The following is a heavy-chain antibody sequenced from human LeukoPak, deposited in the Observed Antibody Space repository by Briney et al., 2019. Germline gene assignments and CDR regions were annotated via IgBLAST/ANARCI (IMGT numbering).Heavy chain of an antibody. CDR2: IYTSGST. Sequence: PSETLSLTCTVSGGSISSYYWSWIRQPAGKGLEWIGRIYTSGSTNYNPSLKSRVTMSVDTSKNQFSLKLSSVTAADTAVYYCARDASYYYGSGSYQDYWGQGTLVTVSS. CDR3: ARDASYYYGSGSYQDY. D-gene: IGHD3-10*01. CDR1: GGSISSYY. J-gene: IGHJ4*02. V-gene: IGHV4-4*07.